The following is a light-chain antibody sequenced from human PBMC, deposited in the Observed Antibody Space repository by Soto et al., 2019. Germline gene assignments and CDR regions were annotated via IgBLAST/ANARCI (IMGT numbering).Light chain of an antibody. J-gene: IGKJ4*01. Sequence: DIQMTQSPSSLSASVGDRFTITCRASQTISNYLHWYQQKPGKAPKLLIYAASTLQAGVPSRFRGSGSGTDFTLTISSLQPEDFATYFCQQSNSSPPTFGGGTKVDIK. CDR2: AAS. V-gene: IGKV1-39*01. CDR1: QTISNY. CDR3: QQSNSSPPT.